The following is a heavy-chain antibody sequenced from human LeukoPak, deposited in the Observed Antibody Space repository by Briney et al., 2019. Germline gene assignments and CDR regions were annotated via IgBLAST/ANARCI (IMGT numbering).Heavy chain of an antibody. CDR3: ARAEGGGYSSSSGGYYMDV. V-gene: IGHV1-8*01. CDR1: GYTFTSYD. Sequence: ASAKVSCKASGYTFTSYDISWVRQATGQGLEWMGWMNPNSGNTGYAQEFQGRVTMTRNTSISTAYMELSSLRSEDTAVYYCARAEGGGYSSSSGGYYMDVWGKGTTVTVSS. J-gene: IGHJ6*03. CDR2: MNPNSGNT. D-gene: IGHD6-6*01.